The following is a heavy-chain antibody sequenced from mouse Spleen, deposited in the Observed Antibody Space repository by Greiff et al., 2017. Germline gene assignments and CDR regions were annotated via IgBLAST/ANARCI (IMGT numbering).Heavy chain of an antibody. V-gene: IGHV5-9*01. D-gene: IGHD4-1*01. CDR3: ARHATGTGYFDY. J-gene: IGHJ2*01. CDR1: GFTFSSYT. CDR2: ISSGGGNT. Sequence: EVMLVESGGGLVKPGGSLKLSCAASGFTFSSYTMSWVRQTPAKRLEWVATISSGGGNTYYPDSVKGRFTISRDNARNTLYLQMSSLRSEDTAMYYCARHATGTGYFDYWGQGTTLTVSS.